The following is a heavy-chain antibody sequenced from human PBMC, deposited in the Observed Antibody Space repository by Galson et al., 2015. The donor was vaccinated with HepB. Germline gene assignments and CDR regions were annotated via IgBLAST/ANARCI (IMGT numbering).Heavy chain of an antibody. D-gene: IGHD5-18*01. CDR3: AKDLTAMVTRDYGLDV. CDR2: ISLDGGDK. CDR1: GFTFSSYG. Sequence: SLRLSCAASGFTFSSYGMHWVRQAPGKGLEWVAIISLDGGDKYYADSVKGRFTISRDNSKNTLYLQMNSLKTEDTAVYYCAKDLTAMVTRDYGLDVWGQGTTVTVSS. V-gene: IGHV3-30*18. J-gene: IGHJ6*02.